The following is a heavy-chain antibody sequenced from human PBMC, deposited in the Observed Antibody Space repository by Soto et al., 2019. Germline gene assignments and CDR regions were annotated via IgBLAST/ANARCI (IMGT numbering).Heavy chain of an antibody. CDR2: ISSSSSTI. J-gene: IGHJ4*02. Sequence: EVQLVESGGGLVQPGGSLRLSCAASGFTFSSYSMNWVRQAPGKGLEWVSYISSSSSTIYYADSVKGRFTISRDNAKNSLYLQMNSLRAEGAAVYYCARDYSSYGPFDFWGQGTLVTVSS. CDR1: GFTFSSYS. D-gene: IGHD5-18*01. V-gene: IGHV3-48*01. CDR3: ARDYSSYGPFDF.